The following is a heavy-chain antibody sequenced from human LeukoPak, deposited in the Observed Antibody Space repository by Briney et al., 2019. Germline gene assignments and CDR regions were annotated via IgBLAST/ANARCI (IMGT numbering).Heavy chain of an antibody. V-gene: IGHV3-30*18. J-gene: IGHJ5*02. D-gene: IGHD4-23*01. CDR2: ISYDGSNK. CDR3: AKDPSYGGNSRGWFDP. CDR1: GFTFSSYS. Sequence: GGSLRLSCAASGFTFSSYSMNWVRQAPGKGLEWVAVISYDGSNKYYADSVKGRFTISRDNSKNTLYLQMNSLRAEDTAVYYCAKDPSYGGNSRGWFDPWGQGTLVTVSS.